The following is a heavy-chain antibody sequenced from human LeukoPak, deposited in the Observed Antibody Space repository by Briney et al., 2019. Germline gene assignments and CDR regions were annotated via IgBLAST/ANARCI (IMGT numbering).Heavy chain of an antibody. CDR1: GFTFSSYE. Sequence: GGSLRLSCAASGFTFSSYEMNWVRQAPGKGLEWVSYISSSGSTIYYADSVKGRFTISRDNAKNSLYLQMNSLRAEDTAVYYCARPDQEGFYYDSSGLDYWGQGTLVTVSS. D-gene: IGHD3-22*01. J-gene: IGHJ4*02. V-gene: IGHV3-48*03. CDR3: ARPDQEGFYYDSSGLDY. CDR2: ISSSGSTI.